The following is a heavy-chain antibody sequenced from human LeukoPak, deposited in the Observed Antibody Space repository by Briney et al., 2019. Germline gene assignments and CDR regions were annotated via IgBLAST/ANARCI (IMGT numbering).Heavy chain of an antibody. Sequence: SETLSLTCTVSGGSISSYYWSWIRQPAGKGLEWTGRIYTSGSTNYNPSLKSRVTMSVDTSKNQFSLKLSSVTAADTAVYYCASDSSGYSSFDYWGQGTLVTVSS. CDR3: ASDSSGYSSFDY. V-gene: IGHV4-4*07. CDR2: IYTSGST. J-gene: IGHJ4*01. D-gene: IGHD3-22*01. CDR1: GGSISSYY.